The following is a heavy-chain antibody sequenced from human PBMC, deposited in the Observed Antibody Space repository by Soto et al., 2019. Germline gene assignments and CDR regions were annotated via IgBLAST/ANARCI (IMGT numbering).Heavy chain of an antibody. V-gene: IGHV1-18*04. J-gene: IGHJ4*02. CDR2: ISANNGNT. D-gene: IGHD2-15*01. Sequence: QAQLVQSGAEVKKPGASVNVSCKASGYTFRSHGITWVRQAPGQGLEWMGWISANNGNTNYARKLQGRVTMTTDTSTSTAYMELRSLKSDDTAVYYCARWGGYCSGGNCYSLDYWGQGTLVAVSS. CDR3: ARWGGYCSGGNCYSLDY. CDR1: GYTFRSHG.